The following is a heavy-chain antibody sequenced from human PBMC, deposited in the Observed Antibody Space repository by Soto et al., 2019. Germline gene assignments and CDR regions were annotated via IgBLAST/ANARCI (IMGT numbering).Heavy chain of an antibody. J-gene: IGHJ5*02. CDR1: GGTFSDYG. Sequence: QVQLVQSGAEVKKPGSSVKVSCKASGGTFSDYGINWVRQAPGQGLEWMGGFIPIFGTANYAQKFQGRVTITADESTSTAYMELSSLRSEDTAVYYCARGWDHYDSSGLRTWFHPWGQGTLVTVSS. V-gene: IGHV1-69*01. CDR3: ARGWDHYDSSGLRTWFHP. CDR2: FIPIFGTA. D-gene: IGHD3-22*01.